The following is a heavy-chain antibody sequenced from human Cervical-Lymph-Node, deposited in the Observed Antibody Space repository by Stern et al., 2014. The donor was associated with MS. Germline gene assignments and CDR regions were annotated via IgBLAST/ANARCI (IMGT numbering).Heavy chain of an antibody. CDR3: ARHYGYYFDF. J-gene: IGHJ4*02. D-gene: IGHD4-17*01. CDR2: IYPDDSDT. Sequence: EVQLVESGVEVKKPGESLKISCKVSENIFSNFWIGWLRQIPGKRLEYVGLIYPDDSDTKSSPSFEGQVTISADKSINTAYLHWSSLKASDTAIYYCARHYGYYFDFWGQGTLVTVSS. CDR1: ENIFSNFW. V-gene: IGHV5-51*01.